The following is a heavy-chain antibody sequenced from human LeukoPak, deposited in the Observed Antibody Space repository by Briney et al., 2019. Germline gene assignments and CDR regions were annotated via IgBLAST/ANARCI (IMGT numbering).Heavy chain of an antibody. V-gene: IGHV1-69*13. D-gene: IGHD2-15*01. CDR1: AGTFSSNA. J-gene: IGHJ2*01. CDR3: AIPSARVSISDIVVVVAAKVPRYFDL. CDR2: IIPIFGTA. Sequence: SVKVSFKSSAGTFSSNAISWVRQAPGQGLELMGGIIPIFGTANYAQKFQVRVTVTSDESTSTAYMELSSLRSEDTAVYYCAIPSARVSISDIVVVVAAKVPRYFDLWGRGTLVTVS.